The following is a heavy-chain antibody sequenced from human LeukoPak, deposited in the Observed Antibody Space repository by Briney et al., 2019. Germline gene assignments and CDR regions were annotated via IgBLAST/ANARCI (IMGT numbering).Heavy chain of an antibody. J-gene: IGHJ4*02. D-gene: IGHD3-22*01. CDR3: AIMHGYDDGSGFWAQ. CDR1: GFIFNNYA. Sequence: PGGSLRLSCAASGFIFNNYALRWVRQAPGKGLEWVSVISPCGGRTSNADFVEGRFSLSRDNTRNTLYPQMNSLTDEDTGVYYCAIMHGYDDGSGFWAQGGEGTLVTVSS. V-gene: IGHV3-23*01. CDR2: ISPCGGRT.